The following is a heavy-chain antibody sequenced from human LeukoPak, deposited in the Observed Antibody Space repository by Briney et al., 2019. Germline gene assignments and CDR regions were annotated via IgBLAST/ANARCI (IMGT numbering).Heavy chain of an antibody. CDR3: ARVGKIHGPFDY. Sequence: SETLSLTCAVYGGSFSGCYWSWIRQPPGKGLEWIGEINHSGSTNYNPSLKSRVTISVDTSKNQFSLKLSSVTAADTAVYYCARVGKIHGPFDYWAREPWSPSPQ. D-gene: IGHD1-26*01. V-gene: IGHV4-34*01. CDR1: GGSFSGCY. CDR2: INHSGST. J-gene: IGHJ4*02.